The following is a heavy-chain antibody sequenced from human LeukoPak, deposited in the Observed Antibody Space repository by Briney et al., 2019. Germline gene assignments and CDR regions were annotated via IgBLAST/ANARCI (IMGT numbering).Heavy chain of an antibody. J-gene: IGHJ4*02. CDR3: VPRYCSSTSCEDY. D-gene: IGHD2-2*01. Sequence: GGSLRLSCAASGLTFSTYSMNWVRQAPGQGLQWVSSISSSSKYIYYADSVKGQFTISRDNAKNSLYLQMNSLRPEDSAVYYCVPRYCSSTSCEDYWGQGTLVTVSS. CDR1: GLTFSTYS. CDR2: ISSSSKYI. V-gene: IGHV3-21*06.